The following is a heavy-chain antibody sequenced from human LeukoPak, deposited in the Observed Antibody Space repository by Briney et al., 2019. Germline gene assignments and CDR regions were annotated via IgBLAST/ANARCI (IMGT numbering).Heavy chain of an antibody. CDR2: IYPADSDI. CDR1: GYRFTSYW. Sequence: GESLKISCKGSGYRFTSYWIGWGRQIPGKSLEWMAIIYPADSDIRYSPSFQGQVTISADNSISPAYLQWSSLKASGTAMYYCARSLTAAAGDYWGQGTLVTVSS. CDR3: ARSLTAAAGDY. V-gene: IGHV5-51*01. J-gene: IGHJ4*02. D-gene: IGHD6-25*01.